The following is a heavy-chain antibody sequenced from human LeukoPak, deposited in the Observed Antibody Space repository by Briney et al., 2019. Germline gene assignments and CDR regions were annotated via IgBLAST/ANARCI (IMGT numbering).Heavy chain of an antibody. D-gene: IGHD3-22*01. CDR3: ANLNYYDSSMED. Sequence: GGSLRLSCAASGFIFSSYAMSWVRQAPGKGLEWVSAISGSGGSTYYADSVKGRFTISRDNSKNTLYLQMNSLRAEDTAVYYCANLNYYDSSMEDWGQGTLVTVSS. J-gene: IGHJ4*02. CDR2: ISGSGGST. CDR1: GFIFSSYA. V-gene: IGHV3-23*01.